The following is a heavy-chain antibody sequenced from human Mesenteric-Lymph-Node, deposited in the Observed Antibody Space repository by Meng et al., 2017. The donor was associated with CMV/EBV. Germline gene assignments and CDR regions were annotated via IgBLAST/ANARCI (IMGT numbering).Heavy chain of an antibody. CDR3: AKGREAAAAPRPAEYFQH. CDR1: GFTFSSYG. CDR2: IRYDGSNK. J-gene: IGHJ1*01. D-gene: IGHD6-13*01. Sequence: GESLKISCAASGFTFSSYGMHWVRQAPGKGLEWVAFIRYDGSNKYYADSVKGRFTISRDNSKNTLYLQMNSLRAEDTAVYYCAKGREAAAAPRPAEYFQHWGQGTLVTVSS. V-gene: IGHV3-30*02.